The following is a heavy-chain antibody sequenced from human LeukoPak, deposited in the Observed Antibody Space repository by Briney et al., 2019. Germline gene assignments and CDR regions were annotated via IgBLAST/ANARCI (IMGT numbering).Heavy chain of an antibody. D-gene: IGHD5-18*01. J-gene: IGHJ4*02. CDR1: GFTLSSYW. CDR2: IKQDGSGK. V-gene: IGHV3-7*01. Sequence: GGSLRLSCAASGFTLSSYWMSWVRQAPGKGLEWVASIKQDGSGKYYVDSVKGRFTISRDNAKNSLYLQMNSLRAEDTAVYYCARVGGRYSPIGYWGQGTLVTVSS. CDR3: ARVGGRYSPIGY.